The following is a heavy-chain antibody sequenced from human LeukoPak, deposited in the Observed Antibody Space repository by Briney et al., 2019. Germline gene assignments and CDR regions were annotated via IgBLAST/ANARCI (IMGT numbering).Heavy chain of an antibody. D-gene: IGHD1-14*01. Sequence: GGSLRLSWAAPGSTFSNYAMSWVRQAPGKGLGWVSSISGSGGSTYYADSVKGRFTISRDNSKNTLYLQMNSLRAEDTAVYYCAKVPRGHYFDLWGRGTLVTVSS. CDR3: AKVPRGHYFDL. CDR1: GSTFSNYA. CDR2: ISGSGGST. V-gene: IGHV3-23*01. J-gene: IGHJ2*01.